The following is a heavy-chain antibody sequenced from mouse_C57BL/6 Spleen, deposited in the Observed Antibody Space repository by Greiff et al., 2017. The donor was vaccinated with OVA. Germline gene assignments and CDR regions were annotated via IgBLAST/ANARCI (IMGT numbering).Heavy chain of an antibody. V-gene: IGHV8-12*01. Sequence: QVTLKVSGPGILQSSQTLSLTCSFSGFSLSTSGMGVSWIRQPSGKGLEWLAHIYWDDDKRYNPSLKSRLTISKDTSRNQVFLKITSVDTADTATYYCARRRANYYGSSSYWYFDVWGTGTTVTVSS. CDR1: GFSLSTSGMG. D-gene: IGHD1-1*01. CDR2: IYWDDDK. CDR3: ARRRANYYGSSSYWYFDV. J-gene: IGHJ1*03.